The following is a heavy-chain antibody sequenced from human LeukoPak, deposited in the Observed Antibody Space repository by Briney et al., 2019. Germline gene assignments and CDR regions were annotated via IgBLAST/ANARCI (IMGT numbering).Heavy chain of an antibody. CDR2: IKQDGSEK. D-gene: IGHD4-17*01. V-gene: IGHV3-7*01. CDR3: ARGTPMTTVTNYFDY. CDR1: GFTFSSDW. J-gene: IGHJ4*02. Sequence: GGSLRLSCAASGFTFSSDWMSWVRQAPGKGLEWVANIKQDGSEKYYVDSVKGRFTISRDNAKNSLYLQMNSLRAEDTAVYYCARGTPMTTVTNYFDYWGQGTLVTVSS.